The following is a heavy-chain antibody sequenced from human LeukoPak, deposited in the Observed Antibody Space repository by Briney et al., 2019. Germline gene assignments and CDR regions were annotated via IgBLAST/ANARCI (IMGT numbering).Heavy chain of an antibody. V-gene: IGHV3-30-3*01. D-gene: IGHD3-10*01. Sequence: PGGSLRLSCAATGFTFSNYAIHWGRQAPGKGLEWVAFISDGGSRQHYADSVKGRFTISRDNSKNTLNLQMNSLRAEDTAVYYCVKDRTGTYPLDYWGQGTLVTVSS. CDR2: ISDGGSRQ. CDR1: GFTFSNYA. CDR3: VKDRTGTYPLDY. J-gene: IGHJ4*02.